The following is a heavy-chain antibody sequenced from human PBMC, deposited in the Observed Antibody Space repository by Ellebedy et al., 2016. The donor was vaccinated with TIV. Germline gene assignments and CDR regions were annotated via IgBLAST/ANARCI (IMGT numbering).Heavy chain of an antibody. D-gene: IGHD4/OR15-4a*01. J-gene: IGHJ4*02. CDR1: GYDFPDYW. V-gene: IGHV5-51*01. CDR2: IYPDDSET. CDR3: PRHDSGFDY. Sequence: GESLKISCKASGYDFPDYWIGWVRQIPGKGLEWMGIIYPDDSETKYNPSFQGQVTISADKSISTAYLQWSSLKTSDTALYFCPRHDSGFDYWGQGILVTVSS.